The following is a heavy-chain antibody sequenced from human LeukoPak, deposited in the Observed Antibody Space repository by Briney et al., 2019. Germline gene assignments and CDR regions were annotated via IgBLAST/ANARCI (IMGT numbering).Heavy chain of an antibody. CDR1: GFTFSSYS. CDR2: ISSSSSYI. Sequence: GGSLRLSCAASGFTFSSYSMNWVRQAPGKGLEWVSSISSSSSYIYSAVSLKGRFTISRDNARKSLYLQMNSLRAEDTAVYYCAGRYDSSGYPLHWGQGTLVTVSS. V-gene: IGHV3-21*01. D-gene: IGHD3-22*01. J-gene: IGHJ4*02. CDR3: AGRYDSSGYPLH.